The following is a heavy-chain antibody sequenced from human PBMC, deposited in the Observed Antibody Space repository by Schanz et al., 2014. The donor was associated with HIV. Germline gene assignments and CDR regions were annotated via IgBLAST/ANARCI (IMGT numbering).Heavy chain of an antibody. CDR1: GGSFSSHA. V-gene: IGHV1-69*01. CDR2: FITIFRTA. J-gene: IGHJ6*02. CDR3: ARAPTPDYAMDV. Sequence: QVQLVQSGAEVKKPGSSVKVSCKASGGSFSSHAFSWVRQAPGQGLEWMGGFITIFRTANYAQKFQDRVTITADETTSTVYMDLTSLRSDDTAVYYCARAPTPDYAMDVWGQGTTVTVSS.